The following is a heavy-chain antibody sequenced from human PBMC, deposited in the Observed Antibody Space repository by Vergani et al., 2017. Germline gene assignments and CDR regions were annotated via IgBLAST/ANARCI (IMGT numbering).Heavy chain of an antibody. D-gene: IGHD6-13*01. CDR1: GGTFSSYA. CDR3: ARGNVVGGSSSWYPYWYFDL. Sequence: QVQLVQSGAEVKKPGSSVKVSCKASGGTFSSYAISWVRQAPGQGLEWMGGIIPIFGTANYAQKFQGRVTITADKSTSTAYMELSSLRSEDTAVYYCARGNVVGGSSSWYPYWYFDLWGRGTLVTVSS. J-gene: IGHJ2*01. V-gene: IGHV1-69*06. CDR2: IIPIFGTA.